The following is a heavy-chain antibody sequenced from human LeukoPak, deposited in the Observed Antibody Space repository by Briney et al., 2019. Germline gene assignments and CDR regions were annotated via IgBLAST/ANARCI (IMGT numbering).Heavy chain of an antibody. CDR3: AKDLRIMITFGGVIDY. CDR2: ISGSGGST. J-gene: IGHJ4*02. CDR1: GFTFSCYA. D-gene: IGHD3-16*02. Sequence: GGSLRLSCAASGFTFSCYAMSWVRQAPGKGLEWVSAISGSGGSTYYADSVKGRFTISRDNSKNTLYLQMNSLRAEDTAVYYCAKDLRIMITFGGVIDYWGQGTLVTVSS. V-gene: IGHV3-23*01.